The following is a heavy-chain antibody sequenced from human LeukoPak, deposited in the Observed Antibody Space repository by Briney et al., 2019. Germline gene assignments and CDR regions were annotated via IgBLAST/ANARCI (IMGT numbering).Heavy chain of an antibody. CDR2: IKRKTDGETT. D-gene: IGHD1-26*01. CDR3: TTDLPTSGSYSNDY. Sequence: GGSLRLSCAASGFIFSTAWMSWVRQAPGKGLEWVGRIKRKTDGETTDYAEPVKGRFTISRDDSRDTLYLQMNSLKSEDTAVYYCTTDLPTSGSYSNDYWGQGTLVTVSS. V-gene: IGHV3-15*01. CDR1: GFIFSTAW. J-gene: IGHJ4*02.